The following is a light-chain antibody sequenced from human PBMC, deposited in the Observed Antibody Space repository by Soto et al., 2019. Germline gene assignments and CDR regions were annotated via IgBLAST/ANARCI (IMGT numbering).Light chain of an antibody. CDR1: QSVSSK. Sequence: EILMTQSPATLSVSPGERATLSCRASQSVSSKLAWYQQKPGQSPRLLIHGASTRATGIPARFGGSGSGTEFSLTISSLQFGDFAVYYCEQYNNWALAFGGGTKVEIK. CDR2: GAS. CDR3: EQYNNWALA. V-gene: IGKV3-15*01. J-gene: IGKJ4*01.